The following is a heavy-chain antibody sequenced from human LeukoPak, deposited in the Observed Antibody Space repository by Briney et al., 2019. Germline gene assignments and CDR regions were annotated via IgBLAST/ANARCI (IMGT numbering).Heavy chain of an antibody. D-gene: IGHD4-23*01. CDR1: GFTFSSYW. V-gene: IGHV3-74*01. Sequence: PGGSLRLSCAASGFTFSSYWMHWVRQAPGKGLVWVSRINSDGSSTSYADSVKGRSTISRDNAKNTLYLQMNSLRAEDTAVYYCARIRWDDAFDIWGQGTMVTVSS. J-gene: IGHJ3*02. CDR2: INSDGSST. CDR3: ARIRWDDAFDI.